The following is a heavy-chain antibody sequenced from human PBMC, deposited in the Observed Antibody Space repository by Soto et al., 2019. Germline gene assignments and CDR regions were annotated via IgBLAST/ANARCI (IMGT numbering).Heavy chain of an antibody. Sequence: EVQLVESGGGSVQPGGSLRLSCAASGFTVSSNSMSWFRQAPGRGLEWVSSIYSIGSADYADSVKGRFTISRDNSKNTMYLQMNSLSAEDTAVYYCAAGDYASGSRDYWGQGTLVTVSS. CDR2: IYSIGSA. CDR1: GFTVSSNS. V-gene: IGHV3-66*01. D-gene: IGHD3-10*01. J-gene: IGHJ4*02. CDR3: AAGDYASGSRDY.